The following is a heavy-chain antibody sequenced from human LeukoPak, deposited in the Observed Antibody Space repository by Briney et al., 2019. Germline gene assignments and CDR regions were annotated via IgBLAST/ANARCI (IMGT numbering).Heavy chain of an antibody. CDR2: ISGDGGST. CDR1: GFTFDEYA. J-gene: IGHJ3*02. D-gene: IGHD2-15*01. CDR3: AKEIDTLGTNAFDI. V-gene: IGHV3-43*02. Sequence: GVSLRLSCAASGFTFDEYAMHWVRQAPGKGLEWVSLISGDGGSTYYADSVRGRFTISRDNSKNSLYLQMDSLRTEDTAFYYCAKEIDTLGTNAFDIWGQGTMVTVSS.